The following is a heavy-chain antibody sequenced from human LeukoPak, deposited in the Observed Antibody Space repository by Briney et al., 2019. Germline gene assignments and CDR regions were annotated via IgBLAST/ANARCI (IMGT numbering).Heavy chain of an antibody. CDR1: GFPFSGYA. V-gene: IGHV3-30*04. CDR2: ISDDGSTK. Sequence: PGGSLRLSCAASGFPFSGYAMHWVRQAPGKGLEWLAVISDDGSTKYHVDSVKGRFTISRDNSKNTLFLQMNSPKPEDTAVYYCARSGKDVWGRGTTVTVSS. CDR3: ARSGKDV. J-gene: IGHJ6*02.